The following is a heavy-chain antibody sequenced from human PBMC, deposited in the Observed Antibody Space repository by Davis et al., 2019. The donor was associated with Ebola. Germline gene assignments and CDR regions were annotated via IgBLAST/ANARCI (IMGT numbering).Heavy chain of an antibody. V-gene: IGHV3-74*01. Sequence: PGGSLRLSCAASGFTFNRYWIHWVRQAPGKGLVWVSRLNGDGSSINYADFVKGRFTISRDNAKSTLYLQMNSLRAEDTAVYYCARDRLVGTIGRNYYYGMDVWGQGTTVTVSS. CDR1: GFTFNRYW. J-gene: IGHJ6*02. D-gene: IGHD1-26*01. CDR3: ARDRLVGTIGRNYYYGMDV. CDR2: LNGDGSSI.